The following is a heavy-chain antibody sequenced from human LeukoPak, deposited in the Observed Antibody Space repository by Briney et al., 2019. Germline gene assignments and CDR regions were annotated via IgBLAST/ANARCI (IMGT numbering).Heavy chain of an antibody. CDR1: GFTFSNYW. CDR3: ARDRPGAGFGELLSTYYFDY. V-gene: IGHV3-7*04. CDR2: IKQDGSEK. Sequence: GGSLRLSCAASGFTFSNYWMSCVREAPGKGVEWGANIKQDGSEKYYVDSVKGRFTISRDNAKNSLYPQMNSLRAEDTAVYYCARDRPGAGFGELLSTYYFDYWGQGTLVTVSS. J-gene: IGHJ4*02. D-gene: IGHD3-10*01.